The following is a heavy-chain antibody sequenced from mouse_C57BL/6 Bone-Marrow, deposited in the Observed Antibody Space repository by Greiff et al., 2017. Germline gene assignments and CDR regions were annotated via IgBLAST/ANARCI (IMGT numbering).Heavy chain of an antibody. CDR3: VRRDYGY. Sequence: EVMLVASGGGLVQPKGSLKLSCAASGFSFNTYAMNWVRQAPGKGLEWVARIRSKSNNYATYYADSVKDRFTISRDDSESMLYLQMNNLKTEDTAMYYCVRRDYGYWGQGTSVTVSS. CDR2: IRSKSNNYAT. CDR1: GFSFNTYA. V-gene: IGHV10-1*01. J-gene: IGHJ4*01. D-gene: IGHD2-4*01.